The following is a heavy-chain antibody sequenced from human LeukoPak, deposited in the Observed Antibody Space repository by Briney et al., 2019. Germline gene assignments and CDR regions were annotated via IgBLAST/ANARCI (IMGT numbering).Heavy chain of an antibody. CDR3: ARALLRLNWFDP. V-gene: IGHV3-48*03. CDR1: GFTFSSYE. J-gene: IGHJ5*02. Sequence: PGGSLRLSCAASGFTFSSYEMNWVRQAPGKGLEWVSYISSSGSTIYYADSVKGRFTISRDNAKYSLYLQMNSLRAEDTAVYYCARALLRLNWFDPWGQGTLVTVSS. D-gene: IGHD2/OR15-2a*01. CDR2: ISSSGSTI.